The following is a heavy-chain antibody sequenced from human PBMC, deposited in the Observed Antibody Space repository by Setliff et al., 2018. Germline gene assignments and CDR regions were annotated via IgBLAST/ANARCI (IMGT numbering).Heavy chain of an antibody. D-gene: IGHD2-21*01. CDR3: ARGVFPDV. CDR1: GFTFSSYS. V-gene: IGHV3-21*01. CDR2: ISGSGGST. Sequence: LRLSCAASGFTFSSYSMSWVRQAPGKGLEWVSAISGSGGSTYYADSVKGRFTISRDNAKSSLYLQMNSLRAEDTAVYYCARGVFPDVWGKGTTVTVSS. J-gene: IGHJ6*04.